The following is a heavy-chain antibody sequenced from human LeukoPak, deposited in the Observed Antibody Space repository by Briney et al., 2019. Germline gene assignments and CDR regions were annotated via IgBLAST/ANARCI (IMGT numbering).Heavy chain of an antibody. V-gene: IGHV7-4-1*02. J-gene: IGHJ4*02. Sequence: ASVKVSCKAFGYTFSNCAMNWVRQAPGQGLEWMGWINTNTGNPTYAQGFTGRFVFSLDTSVSTAYLHISSLKAEDTAVYYCARDGGQWLVRRSFDYWGQGTLVTVSS. CDR1: GYTFSNCA. D-gene: IGHD6-19*01. CDR2: INTNTGNP. CDR3: ARDGGQWLVRRSFDY.